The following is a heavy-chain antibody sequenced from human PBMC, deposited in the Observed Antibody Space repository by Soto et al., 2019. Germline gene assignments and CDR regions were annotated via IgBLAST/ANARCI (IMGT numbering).Heavy chain of an antibody. Sequence: QVQLQESGPGLVKPSQTLSLTCTVAGGSISSGCYSLSWIRQHPGKGLEWLGYISYSGSAYDTTSLKSLITLSVDTSKHQCSLKLSLVTAAETAGYYCAAACVGCGGFNDNGMAFWGHGTTITVSS. V-gene: IGHV4-31*01. CDR3: AAACVGCGGFNDNGMAF. CDR2: ISYSGSA. CDR1: GGSISSGCYS. D-gene: IGHD2-21*01. J-gene: IGHJ6*02.